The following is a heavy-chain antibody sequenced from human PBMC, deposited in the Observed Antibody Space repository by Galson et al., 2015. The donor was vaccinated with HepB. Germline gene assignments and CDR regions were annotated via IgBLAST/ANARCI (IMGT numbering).Heavy chain of an antibody. D-gene: IGHD5-24*01. Sequence: SLRLSCAASGFTFSSYAMHWVRQAPGKGLEWVAVISYDGSNKYYADSVKGRFTISRDNSKNTLYLQMNSLRAEDTAVYYCASNPPQRWLQPQGGYWGQGTLVTVSS. CDR2: ISYDGSNK. V-gene: IGHV3-30-3*01. J-gene: IGHJ4*02. CDR3: ASNPPQRWLQPQGGY. CDR1: GFTFSSYA.